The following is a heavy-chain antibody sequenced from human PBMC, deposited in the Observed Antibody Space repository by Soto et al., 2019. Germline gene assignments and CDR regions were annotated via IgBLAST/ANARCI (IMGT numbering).Heavy chain of an antibody. CDR2: ISGYNGDT. V-gene: IGHV1-18*01. J-gene: IGHJ4*02. CDR1: GYTFTSYG. CDR3: ARDWVGDLAY. D-gene: IGHD4-17*01. Sequence: QVQLVQSGGEVKQPGASVKVSCKTSGYTFTSYGISWVRQAPGQGLEWMGWISGYNGDTKNVQKFQGRVTLTTDTSTNTAYMEVRSLSSDDTAVYYCARDWVGDLAYWGQGTLVTVSS.